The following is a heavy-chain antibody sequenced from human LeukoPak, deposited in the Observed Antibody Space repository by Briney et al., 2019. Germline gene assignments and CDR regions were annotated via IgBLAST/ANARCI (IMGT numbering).Heavy chain of an antibody. V-gene: IGHV4-59*01. J-gene: IGHJ1*01. CDR1: GGSNC. CDR3: ARGLGGYGNFQH. CDR2: IHYSGSP. D-gene: IGHD5-12*01. Sequence: SETLSLTCTVSGGSNCWSWLRQPPGKGLEWIAYIHYSGSPNYNPSLKSRVTISIDTSKNQFSLKLSSVTAADTAVYYCARGLGGYGNFQHWGQGTLVTVSS.